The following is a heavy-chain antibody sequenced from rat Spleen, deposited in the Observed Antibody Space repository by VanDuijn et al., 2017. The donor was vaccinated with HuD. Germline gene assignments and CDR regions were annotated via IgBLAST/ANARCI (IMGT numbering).Heavy chain of an antibody. CDR2: IWSNGGT. D-gene: IGHD1-2*01. J-gene: IGHJ3*01. V-gene: IGHV2-41*01. CDR1: GFSLTNYN. Sequence: QVQLKESGPGLVQPSQTLSLTCTVAGFSLTNYNVHWVRQPPGKGLEWMGIIWSNGGTDYNSAIESRLSISRDTSKSQVFLTMSSLQTEDTATYYCARAGSAAISLGNWFAYWGQGSLVTVSS. CDR3: ARAGSAAISLGNWFAY.